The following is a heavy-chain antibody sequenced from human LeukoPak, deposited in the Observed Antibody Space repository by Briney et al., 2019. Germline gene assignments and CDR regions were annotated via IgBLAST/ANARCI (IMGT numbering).Heavy chain of an antibody. Sequence: GGSLRLSCAASGFTFRDYWMSWVRQAPGKGLEWVSSISSSSSYIYYADSVKGRFTISRDNAKNSLYLQMNSLRAEDTAVYYCARGGYSSRDPIDYWGQGTLVTVSS. D-gene: IGHD6-13*01. CDR1: GFTFRDYW. CDR2: ISSSSSYI. V-gene: IGHV3-21*01. CDR3: ARGGYSSRDPIDY. J-gene: IGHJ4*02.